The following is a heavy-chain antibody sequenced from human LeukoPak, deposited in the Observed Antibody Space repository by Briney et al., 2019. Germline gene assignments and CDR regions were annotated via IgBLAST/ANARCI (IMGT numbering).Heavy chain of an antibody. D-gene: IGHD2-8*01. CDR3: ASLTPMYLNYFDY. CDR1: GYTLTELS. CDR2: FDPEDGET. V-gene: IGHV1-24*01. Sequence: ASVTVSCKVSGYTLTELSMHWVRQAPGKGLEWMGGFDPEDGETIYAQKFQGRVTMTEDTSTDAAYMELSSLRSEDTAVYYCASLTPMYLNYFDYWGQGTLVTVSS. J-gene: IGHJ4*02.